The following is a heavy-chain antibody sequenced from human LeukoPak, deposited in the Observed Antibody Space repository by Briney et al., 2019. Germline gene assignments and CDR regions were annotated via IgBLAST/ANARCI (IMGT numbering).Heavy chain of an antibody. J-gene: IGHJ4*02. Sequence: PSETLSLTCAVSGGSISSGNWWSWVRQAPGKGLEWVANIKQDGSEKYYVDSVKGRFTISRDNAKNSLYLQMNSLRAEDTAVYYCVGHSDYWGQGTLVTVSS. V-gene: IGHV3-7*01. CDR1: GGSISSGNW. CDR3: VGHSDY. D-gene: IGHD3-16*01. CDR2: IKQDGSEK.